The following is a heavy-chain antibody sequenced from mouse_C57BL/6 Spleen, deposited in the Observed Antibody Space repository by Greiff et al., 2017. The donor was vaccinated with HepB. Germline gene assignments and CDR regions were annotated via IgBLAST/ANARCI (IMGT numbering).Heavy chain of an antibody. Sequence: QVQLQQSGAELVRPGTSVKVSCKASGYAFTNYLIEWVKQRPGQGLEWIGVINPGSGGTNYNEKFKGKATLYADKSSSTAYMQLSSLTSEDSAVYFCARGDGYGSSYYYAMDYWGEGTSVTVSS. J-gene: IGHJ4*01. D-gene: IGHD1-1*01. CDR3: ARGDGYGSSYYYAMDY. V-gene: IGHV1-54*01. CDR1: GYAFTNYL. CDR2: INPGSGGT.